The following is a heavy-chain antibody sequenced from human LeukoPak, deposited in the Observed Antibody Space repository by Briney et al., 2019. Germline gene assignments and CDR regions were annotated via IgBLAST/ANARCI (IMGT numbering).Heavy chain of an antibody. CDR2: TYYRSKLYN. Sequence: SQTLSLTCALSGDIVSSYSATWNWIRQSPSRGLEWLGRTYYRSKLYNDYAVSVKSRITITPATSKNHFSLQLNSVTPEDTAVYYCARDKGGRGSAFDIWGQGTMVTVSS. J-gene: IGHJ3*02. CDR3: ARDKGGRGSAFDI. D-gene: IGHD2-15*01. V-gene: IGHV6-1*01. CDR1: GDIVSSYSAT.